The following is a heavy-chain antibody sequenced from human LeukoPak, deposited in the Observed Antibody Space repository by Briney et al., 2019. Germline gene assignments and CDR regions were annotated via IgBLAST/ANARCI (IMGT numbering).Heavy chain of an antibody. CDR1: GYTLTSYG. V-gene: IGHV1-18*01. Sequence: ASVKVSYKASGYTLTSYGISWVRQAPGQGLEWMGWISAYNGNTNYAQKLQGRVTMTTDTSTSTAYMELRSLRSDDTAVYYCARTKYYDSTGHPTTDWGQGTLVTVSS. D-gene: IGHD3-22*01. CDR3: ARTKYYDSTGHPTTD. J-gene: IGHJ4*02. CDR2: ISAYNGNT.